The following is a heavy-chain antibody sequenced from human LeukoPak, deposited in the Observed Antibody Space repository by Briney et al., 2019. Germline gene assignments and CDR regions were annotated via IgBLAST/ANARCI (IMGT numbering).Heavy chain of an antibody. CDR2: ISGSGGST. V-gene: IGHV3-23*01. J-gene: IGHJ4*02. D-gene: IGHD3-22*01. Sequence: GGSLRLSCAASGLTFSGYAMSWVRQAPGKGLEWVSAISGSGGSTYYADSVKGRFTISRDNSKNTLYLQMNSLRAEDTAVYYCAKDRTRYYYDSSGYYYVGLLWGQGTLVTVSS. CDR1: GLTFSGYA. CDR3: AKDRTRYYYDSSGYYYVGLL.